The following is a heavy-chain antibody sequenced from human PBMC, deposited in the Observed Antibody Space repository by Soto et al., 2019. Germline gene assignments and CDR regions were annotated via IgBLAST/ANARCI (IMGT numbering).Heavy chain of an antibody. CDR3: ALLKLGSPEMTCADGY. D-gene: IGHD7-27*01. Sequence: QFALKESGPTLVNPTQTLTLTCTFSGFSLSTTGVGVAWISQPPGKALEWLALIYWNDYKRYSPSLESRLSITKDTSIHQVVLTVTNVDAVDTATYYCALLKLGSPEMTCADGYWCQGTLVTVSS. CDR2: IYWNDYK. J-gene: IGHJ4*02. V-gene: IGHV2-5*01. CDR1: GFSLSTTGVG.